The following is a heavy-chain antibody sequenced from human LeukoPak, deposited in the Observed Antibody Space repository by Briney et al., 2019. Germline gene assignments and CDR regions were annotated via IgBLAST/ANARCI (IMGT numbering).Heavy chain of an antibody. J-gene: IGHJ5*02. CDR1: GFILGDYA. V-gene: IGHV3-23*01. Sequence: HTGGSLRLSCTVSGFILGDYAMSWVRQAPGKGLEWVSYISSSSSTIYYADSVKGRFTISRDNSKNTLYLQMNSLRAEDTAVYYCAKDRVVGATPNWFDPWGQGTLVTVSS. CDR3: AKDRVVGATPNWFDP. CDR2: ISSSSSTI. D-gene: IGHD1-26*01.